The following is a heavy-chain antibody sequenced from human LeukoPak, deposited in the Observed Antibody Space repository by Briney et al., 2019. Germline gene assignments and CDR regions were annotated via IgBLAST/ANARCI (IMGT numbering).Heavy chain of an antibody. D-gene: IGHD3-9*01. Sequence: PSETLSLTCTVSGGSISSYYWSWIRQSPGKGLEWIGYIYYDGSTNYNPSLRGRVTISVDTSKNQFSLKLSSVTAADTAVYYCARGALWNILTGYYDLDYWGQGTLVTVSS. CDR1: GGSISSYY. CDR3: ARGALWNILTGYYDLDY. CDR2: IYYDGST. V-gene: IGHV4-59*01. J-gene: IGHJ4*02.